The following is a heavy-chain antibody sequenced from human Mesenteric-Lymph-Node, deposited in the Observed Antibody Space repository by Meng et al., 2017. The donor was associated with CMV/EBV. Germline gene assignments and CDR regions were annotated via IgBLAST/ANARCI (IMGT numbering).Heavy chain of an antibody. J-gene: IGHJ6*02. CDR2: IYNGGST. CDR1: GFTFSTYA. Sequence: GESLKISCVASGFTFSTYAMTWVRQAPGKGLEWVSAIYNGGSTYYADSVKGRFTISRDNSKNTLDLQMSSLRAEDTAVYYCARDVSSSWFDYYGMDVWGQGTTVTVSS. D-gene: IGHD6-13*01. V-gene: IGHV3-23*03. CDR3: ARDVSSSWFDYYGMDV.